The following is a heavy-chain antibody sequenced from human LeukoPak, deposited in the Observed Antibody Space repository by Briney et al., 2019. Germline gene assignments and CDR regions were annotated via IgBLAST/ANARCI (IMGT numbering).Heavy chain of an antibody. J-gene: IGHJ4*02. V-gene: IGHV4-31*03. CDR1: GGSISSGGYY. D-gene: IGHD4-17*01. Sequence: SETLSLTCTVSGGSISSGGYYWSWIRQHPGKGLEWIGYIYYSGSTYYNPSLKSRVTISVDTSKNQFSLKLSSVTAADTAVYYCARADHDYGDPFDYWGQGTLVTVSS. CDR2: IYYSGST. CDR3: ARADHDYGDPFDY.